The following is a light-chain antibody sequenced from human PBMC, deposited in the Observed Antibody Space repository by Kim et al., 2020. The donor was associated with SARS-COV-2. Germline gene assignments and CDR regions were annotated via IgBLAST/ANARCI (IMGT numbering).Light chain of an antibody. CDR2: QDS. Sequence: VSPGQTASLTCSGDKLGDKYACGYQQKPAQSPVLVIYQDSQRPSVIPERFSGSNSGNTATLTISGTQAMDEADYYCQAWDSSTVVFGGGTQLTVL. V-gene: IGLV3-1*01. J-gene: IGLJ2*01. CDR1: KLGDKY. CDR3: QAWDSSTVV.